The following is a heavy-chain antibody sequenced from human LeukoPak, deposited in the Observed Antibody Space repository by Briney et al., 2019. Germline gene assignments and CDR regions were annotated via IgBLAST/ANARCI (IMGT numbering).Heavy chain of an antibody. Sequence: GGSLRLSCAASGFTFSSYAMSWVRQAPGKGLEWVSAISGSGGSTYYADSVKGRFTISRDNSKNTLYLQMNSLRAEDTAVYYCANENDILTGYYGILDYWGQGTLVTVSS. D-gene: IGHD3-9*01. V-gene: IGHV3-23*01. J-gene: IGHJ4*02. CDR3: ANENDILTGYYGILDY. CDR1: GFTFSSYA. CDR2: ISGSGGST.